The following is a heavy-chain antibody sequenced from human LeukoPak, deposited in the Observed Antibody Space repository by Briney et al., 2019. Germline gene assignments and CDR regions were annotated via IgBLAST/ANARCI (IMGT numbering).Heavy chain of an antibody. D-gene: IGHD6-19*01. CDR2: MNPNSGNT. J-gene: IGHJ6*02. Sequence: ASVKVSCKASGYTFTSYDINWVRQATGQGLEWMGWMNPNSGNTGYAQKFQGRVTMTRNTSIGTAYMELSSLRSEDTAVYYCARGLFTVAGTRYYYYYYGMDVWGQGTTVTVSS. V-gene: IGHV1-8*01. CDR3: ARGLFTVAGTRYYYYYYGMDV. CDR1: GYTFTSYD.